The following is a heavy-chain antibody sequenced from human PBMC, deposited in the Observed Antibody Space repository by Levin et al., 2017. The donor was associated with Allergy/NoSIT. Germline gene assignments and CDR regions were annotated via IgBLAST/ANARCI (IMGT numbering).Heavy chain of an antibody. CDR1: GFTGGYTFSNYG. V-gene: IGHV3-23*01. CDR3: AKWISSIWYSPFDV. J-gene: IGHJ3*01. Sequence: PGESLKISCAASGFTGGYTFSNYGVSWVRQAPGKGLEWVSGISSSGQITYYADSVKGRFTVSRDNSRDILSLHMNALTAADTAVYYCAKWISSIWYSPFDVWGPGTMVTVSS. CDR2: ISSSGQIT. D-gene: IGHD2-2*01.